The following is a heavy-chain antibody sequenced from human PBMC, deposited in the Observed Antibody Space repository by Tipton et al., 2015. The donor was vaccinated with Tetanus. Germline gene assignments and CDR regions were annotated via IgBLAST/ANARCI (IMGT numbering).Heavy chain of an antibody. Sequence: TLSLTCAVYGGSLSRYYWTWIRQPPGKGLEWVGEVDDGGSNNYSPSLKSRVPISLDTSKNEYSLTLSTVTAADTAVYYCARGTWLYTSAYHRHWLGPWGQGTLVTVSS. CDR2: VDDGGSN. D-gene: IGHD6-25*01. CDR3: ARGTWLYTSAYHRHWLGP. V-gene: IGHV4-34*01. CDR1: GGSLSRYY. J-gene: IGHJ5*02.